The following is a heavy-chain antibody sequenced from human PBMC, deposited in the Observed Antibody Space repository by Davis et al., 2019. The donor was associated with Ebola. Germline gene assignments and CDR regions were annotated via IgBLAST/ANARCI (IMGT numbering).Heavy chain of an antibody. D-gene: IGHD2-21*01. CDR2: INWNGGST. Sequence: GESLKISCAASGFTFDDYGMSWVRQAPGKGLEWVSGINWNGGSTGYADSVKGRFTISRDNPKNTLYLQMNSLRAEDTALYYCAKAHSKALGLIEYWGQGTLVTVSS. V-gene: IGHV3-20*04. J-gene: IGHJ4*02. CDR1: GFTFDDYG. CDR3: AKAHSKALGLIEY.